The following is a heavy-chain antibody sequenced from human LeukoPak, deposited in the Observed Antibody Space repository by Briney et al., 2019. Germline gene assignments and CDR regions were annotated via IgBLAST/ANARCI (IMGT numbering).Heavy chain of an antibody. CDR3: AKLPQLDGEDYYYGMDV. J-gene: IGHJ6*02. CDR1: GFTFDDYA. V-gene: IGHV3-9*01. D-gene: IGHD6-13*01. CDR2: ISWNSGSI. Sequence: PGGSLRLSCAASGFTFDDYAMHWVRQAPGKGLEWVSGISWNSGSIGYADSVKGRFTISRDNAKNSLYLQMNSLRAEDTALYYCAKLPQLDGEDYYYGMDVWGQGTTVTVSS.